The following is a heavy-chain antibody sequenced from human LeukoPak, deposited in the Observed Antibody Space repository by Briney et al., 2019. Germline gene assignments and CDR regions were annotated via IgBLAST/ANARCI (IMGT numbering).Heavy chain of an antibody. V-gene: IGHV5-51*01. CDR2: IYPGDSDT. CDR1: GYSFTSYW. D-gene: IGHD1-26*01. Sequence: GESLKISCKGSGYSFTSYWIGWVRQMPGKGLEWMGIIYPGDSDTRYSPSFQGQVTISADKSISTAYLQWSSLKASDTAMYYCGRLNGGSYTGESSSLAYGGRETLAPVPP. CDR3: GRLNGGSYTGESSSLAY. J-gene: IGHJ4*02.